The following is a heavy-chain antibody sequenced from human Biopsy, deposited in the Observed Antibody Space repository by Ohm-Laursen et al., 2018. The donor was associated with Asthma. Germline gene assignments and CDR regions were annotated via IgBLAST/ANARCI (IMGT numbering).Heavy chain of an antibody. CDR1: GYTFNSAG. V-gene: IGHV1-18*01. D-gene: IGHD3-10*01. J-gene: IGHJ6*02. CDR3: ARAVDYSHYYGIGV. CDR2: ISVYNGNT. Sequence: ATVKISCKTSGYTFNSAGITWVRQAPGQGLGWMGWISVYNGNTKVAQKLQDRVTMITDTSTSTAYMELRSLRSDDTAVYFCARAVDYSHYYGIGVWGQGTTVTVS.